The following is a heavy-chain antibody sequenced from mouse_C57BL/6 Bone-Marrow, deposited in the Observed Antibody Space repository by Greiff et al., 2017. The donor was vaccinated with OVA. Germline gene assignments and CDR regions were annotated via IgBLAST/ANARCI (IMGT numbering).Heavy chain of an antibody. V-gene: IGHV1-82*01. CDR3: ARDGYYYLDY. CDR1: GYAFSSSW. J-gene: IGHJ2*01. D-gene: IGHD2-3*01. CDR2: IYPGDGDT. Sequence: VQLQQSGPELVKPGASVKISCKASGYAFSSSWMNWVKQRPGKGLEWIGRIYPGDGDTNYNGKFKGKATLTADKSSSTAYMQLSSLTSEDSAVYFCARDGYYYLDYWGQGTTLTVSS.